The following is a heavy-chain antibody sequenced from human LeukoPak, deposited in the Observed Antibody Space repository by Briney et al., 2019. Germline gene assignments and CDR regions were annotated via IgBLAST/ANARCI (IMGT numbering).Heavy chain of an antibody. CDR2: IIPIFGTA. Sequence: SVKVSCTASGGTFSSYAISWVRQAPGQGLEWMGGIIPIFGTANYAQKFQGRVTITADESTSTAYMELSSLRSEDTAVYYCARVYRDDYVWGSYRYFDYWGQGTLVTVSS. V-gene: IGHV1-69*13. CDR3: ARVYRDDYVWGSYRYFDY. CDR1: GGTFSSYA. J-gene: IGHJ4*02. D-gene: IGHD3-16*02.